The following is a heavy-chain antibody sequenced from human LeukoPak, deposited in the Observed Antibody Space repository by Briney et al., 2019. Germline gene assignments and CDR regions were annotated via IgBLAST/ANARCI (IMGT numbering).Heavy chain of an antibody. Sequence: SQTLSLTCAISGDSVSTNSATWNWIRQSPSRSLEWLGRTYYRSKWYNDYAVSVKSRITINPDTSKNQFSLQLNSVTPVDTAVYYCARDKGGSGYDHLDSWGQGTLVTVSS. CDR1: GDSVSTNSAT. CDR2: TYYRSKWYN. V-gene: IGHV6-1*01. D-gene: IGHD5-12*01. CDR3: ARDKGGSGYDHLDS. J-gene: IGHJ4*02.